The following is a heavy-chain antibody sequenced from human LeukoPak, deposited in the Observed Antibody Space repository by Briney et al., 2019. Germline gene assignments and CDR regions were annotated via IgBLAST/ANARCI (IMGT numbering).Heavy chain of an antibody. V-gene: IGHV4-34*01. D-gene: IGHD2-2*03. J-gene: IGHJ3*02. CDR2: INHSGST. CDR1: GGSFSGYY. Sequence: SETLSLTCAVYGGSFSGYYWSWIRQPPGKGLEWIGEINHSGSTNYNPSLKSRVTISVDTSKNQFSLKLSSVTAADTAVYYCARVGSYALDIWGQGTMVTVSS. CDR3: ARVGSYALDI.